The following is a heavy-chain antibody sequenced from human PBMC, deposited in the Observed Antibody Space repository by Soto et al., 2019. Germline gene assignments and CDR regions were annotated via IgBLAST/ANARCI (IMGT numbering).Heavy chain of an antibody. D-gene: IGHD4-17*01. V-gene: IGHV4-34*01. Sequence: TSETLSLTCAVYGGSFSGYYWSWIRQPPGKGLEWIGEINHSGSTNYNPSLKSRVTISVDTSTSTVYMELSSLRSEDTAVYYCARGPMNDYVFYYYGMDVWGQGTTVTVSS. J-gene: IGHJ6*02. CDR1: GGSFSGYY. CDR3: ARGPMNDYVFYYYGMDV. CDR2: INHSGST.